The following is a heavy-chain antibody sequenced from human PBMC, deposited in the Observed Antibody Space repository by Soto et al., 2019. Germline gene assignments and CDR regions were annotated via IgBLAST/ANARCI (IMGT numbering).Heavy chain of an antibody. CDR1: GGYISSGGYS. CDR2: IYHSGST. CDR3: ARGTRTGVDFDY. Sequence: SETLSLTCAVSGGYISSGGYSWSWIRQPPGKGLEWIGYIYHSGSTYYNPSLKSRVTISVDRSKNQFSLKLSSVTAADTAVYYCARGTRTGVDFDYWGQGTLVTVSS. J-gene: IGHJ4*02. V-gene: IGHV4-30-2*01. D-gene: IGHD7-27*01.